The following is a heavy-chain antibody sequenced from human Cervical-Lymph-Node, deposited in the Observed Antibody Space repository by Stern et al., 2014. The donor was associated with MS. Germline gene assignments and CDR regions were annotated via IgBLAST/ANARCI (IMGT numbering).Heavy chain of an antibody. CDR1: GFTFSSYA. V-gene: IGHV3-23*04. J-gene: IGHJ5*02. CDR2: ISGSGGST. CDR3: AKGTIVVVVAATPTWFDP. D-gene: IGHD2-15*01. Sequence: EVQLVESGGGLVQPGGSLRLSCAASGFTFSSYAMSWVRQAPGKGLEWVSAISGSGGSTYYADSVKGRFTISRDNSKNTLYLQMNSLRAEDTAVYYCAKGTIVVVVAATPTWFDPWGQGTLVTVSS.